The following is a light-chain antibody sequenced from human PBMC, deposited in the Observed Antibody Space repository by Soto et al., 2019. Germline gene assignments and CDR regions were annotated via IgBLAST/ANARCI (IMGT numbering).Light chain of an antibody. CDR3: QQYGSSGT. CDR2: GAS. Sequence: EIVLTRSPGTLSLSPGERATLSCRASQSVSNNYLAWYQQKPGQAPRLLVYGASNRPTGIPHRFSGRESGPDFTLTISRLQPEDFAVYYRQQYGSSGTFGQGTKVDIK. V-gene: IGKV3-20*01. CDR1: QSVSNNY. J-gene: IGKJ1*01.